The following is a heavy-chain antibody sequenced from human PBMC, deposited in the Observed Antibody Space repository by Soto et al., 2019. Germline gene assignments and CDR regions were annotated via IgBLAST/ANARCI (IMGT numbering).Heavy chain of an antibody. J-gene: IGHJ4*02. D-gene: IGHD4-17*01. Sequence: GGSLRLSCAASGFTFSSYEMNWVRQAPGKGLEWVSYISSSGSTIYYADSVKGRFTISRDNAKNSLYLQMNSLRAEDTAVYYCARDRNYGDYVDYWGQGTLVTVPQ. CDR2: ISSSGSTI. V-gene: IGHV3-48*03. CDR3: ARDRNYGDYVDY. CDR1: GFTFSSYE.